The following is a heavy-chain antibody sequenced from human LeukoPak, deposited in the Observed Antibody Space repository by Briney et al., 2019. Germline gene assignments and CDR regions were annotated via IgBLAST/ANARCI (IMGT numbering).Heavy chain of an antibody. V-gene: IGHV4-39*01. J-gene: IGHJ4*02. CDR1: GGSISSYY. D-gene: IGHD4-23*01. CDR2: IYYSGST. Sequence: SETLSLTCTVSGGSISSYYWGWIRQPPGKGLEWIGSIYYSGSTYYNPSLKSRVTISVDTSKNQFSLKLSSVTAADTAVYYCARPFDYGGNSIWGQGTLVTVSS. CDR3: ARPFDYGGNSI.